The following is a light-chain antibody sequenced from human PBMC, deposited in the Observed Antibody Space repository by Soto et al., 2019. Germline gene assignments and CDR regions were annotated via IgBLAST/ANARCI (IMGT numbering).Light chain of an antibody. CDR2: DAS. V-gene: IGKV3-15*01. J-gene: IGKJ1*01. CDR1: QSVGSK. CDR3: QQYEKWPPTT. Sequence: EILMTQSPATLAASPGERATLSCRASQSVGSKLAWYQQKPGQPPRLVMFDASIRATGVPARFSGGGSGTEFTLTISSLQSEDFALSYCQQYEKWPPTTFGQGTKVEIK.